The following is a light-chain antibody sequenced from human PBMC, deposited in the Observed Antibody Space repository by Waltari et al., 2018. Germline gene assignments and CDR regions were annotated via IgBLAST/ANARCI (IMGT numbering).Light chain of an antibody. Sequence: NVLTQSPGTLSLSPGERATLSCRATENVSGNYLAWYPQKPGQAPSLLISAASRRATGVPARFSGSGSGTDFTLTISRLEPEDFAVYYCQQYSFSATTFGQGTKVEIK. CDR1: ENVSGNY. CDR2: AAS. J-gene: IGKJ1*01. V-gene: IGKV3-20*01. CDR3: QQYSFSATT.